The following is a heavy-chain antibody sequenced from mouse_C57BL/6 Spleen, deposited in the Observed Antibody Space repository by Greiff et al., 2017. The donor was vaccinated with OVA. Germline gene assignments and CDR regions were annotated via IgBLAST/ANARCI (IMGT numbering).Heavy chain of an antibody. J-gene: IGHJ4*01. CDR3: ARQEGNDVRLDAMDC. D-gene: IGHD2-12*01. CDR1: GFSLTSYG. Sequence: VMLVESGPGLVAPSQSLSITCTVSGFSLTSYGVHWVRQPPGKGLEWLVVIWSDGGTKGTSALKSRLSIRKDNSKSQVFLKMNSLQTDDTAMYYCARQEGNDVRLDAMDCWGQGTSVTVSS. CDR2: IWSDGGT. V-gene: IGHV2-6-1*01.